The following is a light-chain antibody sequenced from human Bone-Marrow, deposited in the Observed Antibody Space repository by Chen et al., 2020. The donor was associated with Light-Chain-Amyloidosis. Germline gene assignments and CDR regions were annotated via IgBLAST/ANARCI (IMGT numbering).Light chain of an antibody. J-gene: IGLJ2*01. CDR2: RDT. CDR1: DLPTKY. V-gene: IGLV3-25*03. CDR3: QTADSSGTYEVI. Sequence: SYELTQPPSVSVSPGQTARITCSGDDLPTKYAYWYQQKPGQAPVLVIHRDTERPSGISERFSGSSSGTTATLTISGVQAEDEADYPCQTADSSGTYEVIFGGGTKLTFL.